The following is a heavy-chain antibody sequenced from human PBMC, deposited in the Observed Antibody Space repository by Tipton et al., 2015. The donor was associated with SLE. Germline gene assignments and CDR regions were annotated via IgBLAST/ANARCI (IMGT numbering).Heavy chain of an antibody. Sequence: TLSLTCAVSGYSLTSGDYWGWIRQPPGKGLEGVGSLYHRGSTYYNPSLKSRVTISTDTSKNEIYLKLTSVTATDTAVYFCARDPYDSTWRNGWFDSWGQGTLVTVSS. J-gene: IGHJ5*01. CDR2: LYHRGST. V-gene: IGHV4-38-2*02. CDR1: GYSLTSGDY. D-gene: IGHD6-13*01. CDR3: ARDPYDSTWRNGWFDS.